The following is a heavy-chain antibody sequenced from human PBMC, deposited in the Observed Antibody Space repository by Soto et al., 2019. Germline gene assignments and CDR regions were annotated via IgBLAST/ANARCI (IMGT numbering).Heavy chain of an antibody. CDR1: VGAFSSYA. D-gene: IGHD3-22*01. CDR3: AAYYYDSSGYYSAPGGYYYDMDV. CDR2: IIPIFGTA. J-gene: IGHJ6*02. V-gene: IGHV1-69*06. Sequence: GASVQVSCNDSVGAFSSYAISWVRQAPGQGLELMGGIIPIFGTANYAQKFQGRVTITADKSTSTAYMELSSLRSEDTAVYYCAAYYYDSSGYYSAPGGYYYDMDVWGQGTTVTVSS.